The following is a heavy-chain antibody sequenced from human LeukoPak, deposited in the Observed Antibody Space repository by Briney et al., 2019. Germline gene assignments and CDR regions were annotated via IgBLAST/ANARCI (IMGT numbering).Heavy chain of an antibody. D-gene: IGHD5-18*01. CDR3: AKGSREKYSYGLDAFDI. Sequence: GGSLRLSCAASGFTFSSYGMHWVRQAPGKGLEWVAFIRYDGSNKYYADSVKGRFTISRENSKNTLYLQMNSLRAEDTAVYYCAKGSREKYSYGLDAFDIWGQGTMVTVSS. J-gene: IGHJ3*02. CDR1: GFTFSSYG. V-gene: IGHV3-30*02. CDR2: IRYDGSNK.